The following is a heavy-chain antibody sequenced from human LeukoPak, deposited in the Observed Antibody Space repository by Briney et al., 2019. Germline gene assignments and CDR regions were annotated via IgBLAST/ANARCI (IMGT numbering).Heavy chain of an antibody. CDR1: GGSISSGGYS. CDR2: IYQSGST. D-gene: IGHD7-27*01. Sequence: PSQTLSLTCAVSGGSISSGGYSWSWIRQPPGKGLEWIGYIYQSGSTYYNPSLKSRVTISVDTSKNQFSLKLSSVTAADTAVYYWARTGWGSAASYGKDGWGQGATVTGSS. J-gene: IGHJ6*01. V-gene: IGHV4-30-2*01. CDR3: ARTGWGSAASYGKDG.